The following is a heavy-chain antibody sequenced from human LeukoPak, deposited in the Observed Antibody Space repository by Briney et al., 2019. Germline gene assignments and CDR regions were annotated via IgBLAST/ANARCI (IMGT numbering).Heavy chain of an antibody. V-gene: IGHV4-34*01. CDR3: AKDRRHSIKGSGSYSHTGSFDY. CDR2: INHSGST. D-gene: IGHD3-10*01. Sequence: PSETLSLTCAVYGGSFSGYYWSWIRQPPGKGLEWIGEINHSGSTNYNPSLKSRVTISVDTSKNQFSLKLSSVTAADTAVYYCAKDRRHSIKGSGSYSHTGSFDYWGQGTLVTVSS. CDR1: GGSFSGYY. J-gene: IGHJ4*02.